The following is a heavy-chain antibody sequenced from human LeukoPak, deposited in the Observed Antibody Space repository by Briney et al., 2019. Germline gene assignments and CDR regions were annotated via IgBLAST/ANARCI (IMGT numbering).Heavy chain of an antibody. CDR1: GFTFSNFA. D-gene: IGHD1-7*01. V-gene: IGHV3-23*01. CDR3: AKGPNWNWEYYYMDV. Sequence: GGSLRLSCVVSGFTFSNFAMIWVRQAPGKGLEWLSSITGSGFTTYYADSVKGRFTISRDNSKTTLYLQLNSLRADDSAVYYCAKGPNWNWEYYYMDVWGKGTTVTVSS. CDR2: ITGSGFTT. J-gene: IGHJ6*03.